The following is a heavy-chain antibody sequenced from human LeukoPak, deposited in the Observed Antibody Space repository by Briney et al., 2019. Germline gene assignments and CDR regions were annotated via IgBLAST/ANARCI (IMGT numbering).Heavy chain of an antibody. CDR3: ARGGVLRYFDWLSSWFDP. V-gene: IGHV4-34*01. CDR1: GESFSGYY. J-gene: IGHJ5*02. D-gene: IGHD3-9*01. Sequence: PSETLSLTCAVYGESFSGYYWSWIRQPPGKGLEWVGEINHSGSTNYNPSLKSRVTISVDTAKNQFSLKLSSVTAADTAVYYCARGGVLRYFDWLSSWFDPWGQGTLVTVSS. CDR2: INHSGST.